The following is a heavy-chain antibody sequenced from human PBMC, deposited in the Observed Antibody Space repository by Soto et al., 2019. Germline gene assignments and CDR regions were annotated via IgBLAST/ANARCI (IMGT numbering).Heavy chain of an antibody. V-gene: IGHV3-21*01. D-gene: IGHD3-9*01. Sequence: PGGSLRLSCAASGFTFSSYSMNWVRQAPGKGLEWVSSISSSSSYIYYADSVKGRFTISRDNAKNSLYLQMNSLRAEDTAVYYCARDYDILTGYTFWFDPWGQGTLVTVSS. CDR3: ARDYDILTGYTFWFDP. J-gene: IGHJ5*02. CDR1: GFTFSSYS. CDR2: ISSSSSYI.